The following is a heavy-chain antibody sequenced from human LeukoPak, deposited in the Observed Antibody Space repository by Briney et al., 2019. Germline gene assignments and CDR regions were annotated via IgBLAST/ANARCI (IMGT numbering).Heavy chain of an antibody. J-gene: IGHJ4*02. CDR1: GGSISSYY. CDR2: IYYSGST. V-gene: IGHV4-59*01. CDR3: ARKEPQYSSGWYFDY. Sequence: SETLSLTCTVSGGSISSYYWSWIRQPPGMGLEWIGYIYYSGSTNYNPSLKSRVTISVDTSKNQFSLKLSSVTAADTAVYYCARKEPQYSSGWYFDYWGQGTLVTVSS. D-gene: IGHD6-19*01.